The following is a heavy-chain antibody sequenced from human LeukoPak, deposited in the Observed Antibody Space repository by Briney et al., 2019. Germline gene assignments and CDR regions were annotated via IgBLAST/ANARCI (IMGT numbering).Heavy chain of an antibody. Sequence: PGGSLRLSCAASGFIVSSNYMSWVRQAPGKGLEWVSVISGGGITYYTDSVKGRFTISRDNSKNTLYLQMNSLRAEDTAVYYCARIPMAAAGTVRVYWGQGTLVTVSS. V-gene: IGHV3-53*01. CDR2: ISGGGIT. CDR1: GFIVSSNY. CDR3: ARIPMAAAGTVRVY. D-gene: IGHD6-13*01. J-gene: IGHJ4*02.